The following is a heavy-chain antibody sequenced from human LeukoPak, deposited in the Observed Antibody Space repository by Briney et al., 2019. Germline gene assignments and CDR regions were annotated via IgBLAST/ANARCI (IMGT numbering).Heavy chain of an antibody. CDR2: IYYSGST. CDR3: AMYSFNTGCFDP. Sequence: SETLSLTCTVSGGSISSSSYYWGWIRQPPGKGLEWIESIYYSGSTNYNPSLKSRVTISVDTSKNQFSLKLNSVTAADTAVYYCAMYSFNTGCFDPWGQGTLVTVSS. D-gene: IGHD1-26*01. CDR1: GGSISSSSYY. V-gene: IGHV4-39*07. J-gene: IGHJ5*02.